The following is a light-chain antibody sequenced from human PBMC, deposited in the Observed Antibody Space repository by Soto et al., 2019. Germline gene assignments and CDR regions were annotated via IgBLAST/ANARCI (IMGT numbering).Light chain of an antibody. Sequence: EVVITQSPATLSVSPGERATLSCRASQSVFDNLAWYQQKPGQAPGLLIYGVSTRATGIPARFSRSGSGTEFTLTISSLQSEDCAVYYCQQYNDWPRTFGQGTKVEIK. V-gene: IGKV3-15*01. CDR2: GVS. J-gene: IGKJ1*01. CDR1: QSVFDN. CDR3: QQYNDWPRT.